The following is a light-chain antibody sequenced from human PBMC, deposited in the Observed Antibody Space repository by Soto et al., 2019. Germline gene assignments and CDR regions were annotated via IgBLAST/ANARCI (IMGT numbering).Light chain of an antibody. V-gene: IGKV1-39*01. CDR1: QNIDTY. CDR2: GAS. J-gene: IGKJ1*01. Sequence: DIQMTQSPSSLSASVGDRVTISCRASQNIDTYLNWYQQKPGKGPNLLIYGASNLQSGGPSRFSGSGSGTDFTLTITSLQHEDFATYYCQQSYNTPRTFGQGTKVEVK. CDR3: QQSYNTPRT.